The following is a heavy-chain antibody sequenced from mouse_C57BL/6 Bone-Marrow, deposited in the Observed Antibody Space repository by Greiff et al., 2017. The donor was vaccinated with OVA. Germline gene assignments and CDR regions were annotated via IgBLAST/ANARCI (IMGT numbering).Heavy chain of an antibody. CDR2: SGPGSGST. V-gene: IGHV1-77*01. D-gene: IGHD2-4*01. Sequence: QVQLKESGAELVKPGASVKISCKASGYTFTDYYINWVKQRPGQGLEWIGKSGPGSGSTYYNEKFKGKATLTADKSSSTAYMQLSSLTSEDSAVYFCARSGLRRYFDYWGQGTTLTVSS. J-gene: IGHJ2*01. CDR3: ARSGLRRYFDY. CDR1: GYTFTDYY.